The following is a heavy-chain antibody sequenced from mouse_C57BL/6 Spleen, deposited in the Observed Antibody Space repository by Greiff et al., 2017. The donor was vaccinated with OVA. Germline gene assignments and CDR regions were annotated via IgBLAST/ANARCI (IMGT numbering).Heavy chain of an antibody. D-gene: IGHD1-1*01. J-gene: IGHJ4*01. CDR2: IWSGGST. CDR1: GFSLTSYG. Sequence: VQLVESGPGLVQPSQSLSITCTVSGFSLTSYGVHWVRQSPGKGLEWLGVIWSGGSTDYNAAFISRLSISKDNSKSQVFFKMNSLQADDTAIYYCASLITTVVDYYAMDYWGQGTSVTVSS. V-gene: IGHV2-2*01. CDR3: ASLITTVVDYYAMDY.